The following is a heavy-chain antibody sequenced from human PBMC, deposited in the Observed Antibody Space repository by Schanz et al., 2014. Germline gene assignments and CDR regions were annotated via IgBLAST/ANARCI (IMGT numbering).Heavy chain of an antibody. CDR2: MYHSGRT. CDR3: TRSTLWSYDV. V-gene: IGHV4-4*02. Sequence: VQLVESGGALVQPGGSLRLSCSASGFTFSDHWMSWVRQPPGKGLEWIGEMYHSGRTNYNPSLKSRVTISVDKSKNQFSLNLRSVTAADTAVYYCTRSTLWSYDVWGRGTMVIVSS. D-gene: IGHD2-21*01. J-gene: IGHJ3*01. CDR1: GFTFSDHW.